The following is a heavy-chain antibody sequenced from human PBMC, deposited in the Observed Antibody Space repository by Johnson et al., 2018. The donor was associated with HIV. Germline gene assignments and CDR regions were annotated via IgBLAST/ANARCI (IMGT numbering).Heavy chain of an antibody. Sequence: QVQLVESGGGVVQPGRSLRLSCAASGFTFSSYAMHWVRQAPGKVLEWVAVISFDANNKYYADSVKGRFPISRDNSKNTLYLQMNSLRVEDTAMYHCARDTPWDYQDSSGYFPAPGAFDVWGQGTMVTVSS. J-gene: IGHJ3*01. V-gene: IGHV3-30-3*01. CDR3: ARDTPWDYQDSSGYFPAPGAFDV. CDR2: ISFDANNK. D-gene: IGHD3-22*01. CDR1: GFTFSSYA.